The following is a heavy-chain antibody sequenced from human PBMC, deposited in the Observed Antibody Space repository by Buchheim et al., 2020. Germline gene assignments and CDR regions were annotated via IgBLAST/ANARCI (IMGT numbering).Heavy chain of an antibody. CDR3: ARRPTVTHWFDP. V-gene: IGHV4-30-4*07. CDR2: IYYSGST. Sequence: QVQLQESGPGLVKPSQTLSLTCAVSGGSISSGGYSWSWIRQPPGKGLEWIGYIYYSGSTYHNPSLKSRVTISVAKSKTQFSLKMSSVTAADTAVYYCARRPTVTHWFDPWGQGTL. J-gene: IGHJ5*02. CDR1: GGSISSGGYS. D-gene: IGHD4-11*01.